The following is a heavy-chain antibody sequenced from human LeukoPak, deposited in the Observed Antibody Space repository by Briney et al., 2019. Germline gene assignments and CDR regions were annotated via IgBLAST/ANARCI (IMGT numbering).Heavy chain of an antibody. J-gene: IGHJ6*02. CDR2: IDPSDSYT. Sequence: GESLKISCKGSGYSFTSYWISWVRQMPGKGLEWMGRIDPSDSYTNYSPSFQGHVTISADKSISTAYLQWSRLKASDTAMYYCARLLRSYYYYYGMDVWGQGTTVTVSS. V-gene: IGHV5-10-1*01. CDR1: GYSFTSYW. D-gene: IGHD3-16*01. CDR3: ARLLRSYYYYYGMDV.